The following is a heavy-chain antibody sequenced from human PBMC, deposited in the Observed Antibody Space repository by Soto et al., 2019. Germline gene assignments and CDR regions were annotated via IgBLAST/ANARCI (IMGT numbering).Heavy chain of an antibody. CDR2: ISSSGISE. V-gene: IGHV3-11*05. CDR3: ARDRGAVTGQYFDY. J-gene: IGHJ4*02. D-gene: IGHD6-19*01. CDR1: GFTFSAVY. Sequence: QVQLEESGGGLVKPGGSLRLSCAASGFTFSAVYMSWIRQAPNKGLEYISYISSSGISENYADSVKGRFTISRDNAKNSLYLQMNSLRAEDTAVYYCARDRGAVTGQYFDYWGQGALVTVSS.